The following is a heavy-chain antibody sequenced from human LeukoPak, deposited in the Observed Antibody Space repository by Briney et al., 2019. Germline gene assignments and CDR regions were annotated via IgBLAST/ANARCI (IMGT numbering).Heavy chain of an antibody. CDR2: IWYDGNNK. Sequence: GRSLRLSCAAPVFIFSSFGMHWVRQAPGKGLEWAAAIWYDGNNKYYADSVKGRFTISRDNSRNTLYLQMNSLRAEDTAVYYCAREVGNYYGDPVVYWGQGTLVTVSS. CDR3: AREVGNYYGDPVVY. J-gene: IGHJ4*02. D-gene: IGHD4-17*01. V-gene: IGHV3-33*01. CDR1: VFIFSSFG.